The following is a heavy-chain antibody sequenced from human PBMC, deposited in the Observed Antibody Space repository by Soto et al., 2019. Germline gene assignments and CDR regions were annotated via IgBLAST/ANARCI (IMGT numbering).Heavy chain of an antibody. CDR2: ISSSGSVI. J-gene: IGHJ4*02. D-gene: IGHD2-15*01. Sequence: GGSLRLSCAASGFTFSDYYMTWIRQAPGKGLEWVSYISSSGSVIYYADSVKGRFTISRDNAKNSLWLQMNSLRAEDTAVYYFVITPHSSDTDYWGQGTLVTVSS. V-gene: IGHV3-11*01. CDR3: VITPHSSDTDY. CDR1: GFTFSDYY.